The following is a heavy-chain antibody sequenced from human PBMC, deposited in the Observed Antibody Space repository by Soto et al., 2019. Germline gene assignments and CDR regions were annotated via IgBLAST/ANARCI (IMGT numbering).Heavy chain of an antibody. V-gene: IGHV3-66*01. CDR1: GFTVRNNY. J-gene: IGHJ5*02. D-gene: IGHD4-17*01. Sequence: EVQLVESGGGLVQPGGSLRLSCAASGFTVRNNYMSWVRQAPGKGLEYVSVIYSGGGTYYADSVKGRFTISRDNSKNTLYLQMNSLGAEDTAVYYCARSPTRTNYADYFDPWGQGTLVTVSS. CDR3: ARSPTRTNYADYFDP. CDR2: IYSGGGT.